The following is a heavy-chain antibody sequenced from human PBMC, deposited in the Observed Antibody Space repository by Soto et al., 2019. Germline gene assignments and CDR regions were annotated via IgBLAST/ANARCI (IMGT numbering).Heavy chain of an antibody. D-gene: IGHD3-22*01. V-gene: IGHV1-69*13. CDR3: ARDPYYYDSSGYKSDAFDI. J-gene: IGHJ3*02. CDR1: GCTFSSYA. CDR2: IIPIFGTA. Sequence: GAAVKVSCKASGCTFSSYAISWVRQAPGQGLEWMGGIIPIFGTANYAQKFQGRVTITADESTSTAYMELSSLRSEDTAVYYCARDPYYYDSSGYKSDAFDIWGQGTMVTVSS.